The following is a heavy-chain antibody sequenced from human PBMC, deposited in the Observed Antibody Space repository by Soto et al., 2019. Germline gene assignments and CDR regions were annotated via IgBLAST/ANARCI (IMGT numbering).Heavy chain of an antibody. Sequence: EVQLVESGGGLVQPGGSLRLSCAASGFSFSSYAMHWVRQAPGKGLEYVSGISTSGDSTYYTNSVKGRFTISRDNSKSSLYLQMGSLRAEDLAVYYCARGQMWAHFDYWVQGTQVTVSS. CDR1: GFSFSSYA. D-gene: IGHD1-26*01. CDR2: ISTSGDST. J-gene: IGHJ4*02. V-gene: IGHV3-64*01. CDR3: ARGQMWAHFDY.